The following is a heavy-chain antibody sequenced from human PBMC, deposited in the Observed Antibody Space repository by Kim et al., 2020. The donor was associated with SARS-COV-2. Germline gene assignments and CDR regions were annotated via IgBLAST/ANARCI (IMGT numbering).Heavy chain of an antibody. D-gene: IGHD2-15*01. V-gene: IGHV3-30*18. CDR2: ISYDGSNK. CDR3: AKDDCGGSCLDAFDI. Sequence: GGSLRLSCAASGFTFSSYGMHWVRQAPGKGLEWVVVISYDGSNKYYADSVKGRFTISRDNSKNTLYLQMNSLRAEDTAVYYCAKDDCGGSCLDAFDIWGQGTMVTVSS. J-gene: IGHJ3*02. CDR1: GFTFSSYG.